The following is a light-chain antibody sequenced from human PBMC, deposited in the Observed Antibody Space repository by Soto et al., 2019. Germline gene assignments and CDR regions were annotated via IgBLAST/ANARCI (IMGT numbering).Light chain of an antibody. J-gene: IGKJ4*01. V-gene: IGKV1-9*01. CDR1: QGIASY. Sequence: QFTLSLSSLSASIGDRVTITCLASQGIASYLAWDQQKPGQAPNLLIYAASTLQSGVPSRFSGSGSGTDFTLTISSLQPEDFATYYCQQLNSYPLTFGGGTKVDI. CDR2: AAS. CDR3: QQLNSYPLT.